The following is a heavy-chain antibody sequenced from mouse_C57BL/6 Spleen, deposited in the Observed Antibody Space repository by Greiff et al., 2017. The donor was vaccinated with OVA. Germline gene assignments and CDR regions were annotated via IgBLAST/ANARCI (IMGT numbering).Heavy chain of an antibody. J-gene: IGHJ1*03. D-gene: IGHD1-1*01. CDR2: IDPSDSET. V-gene: IGHV1-52*01. Sequence: VQLQQPGAELVRPGSSVKLSCKASGYTFTSYWMHWVKQRPIQGLEWIGNIDPSDSETHYNQKFKDKATLTVDKSSSTAYMQLRSLTSEDSAVYDCARPGGYGHWYFDVWGTGTTVTVSS. CDR3: ARPGGYGHWYFDV. CDR1: GYTFTSYW.